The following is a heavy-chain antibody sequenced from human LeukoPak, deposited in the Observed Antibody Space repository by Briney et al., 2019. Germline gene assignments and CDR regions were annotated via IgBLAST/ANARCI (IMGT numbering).Heavy chain of an antibody. V-gene: IGHV4-39*07. Sequence: PSETLSLTCTVSGGSISSSSYYWGWIRQPPGKGLEWIGSIYHSGTTYYNPSLKSRVTISLDTSKNQFSLKLSSVTAADTAVYYCAREDSSGYPLDYWGQGTLVTVSS. J-gene: IGHJ4*02. CDR1: GGSISSSSYY. CDR3: AREDSSGYPLDY. CDR2: IYHSGTT. D-gene: IGHD3-22*01.